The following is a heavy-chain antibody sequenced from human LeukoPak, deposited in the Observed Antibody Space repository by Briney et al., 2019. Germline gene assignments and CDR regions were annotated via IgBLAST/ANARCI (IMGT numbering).Heavy chain of an antibody. Sequence: PSETLSLTCTVSGGSISSSSYYWGWIRQPPGKGLEWIGSIYYSGSTYYNPSLKSRVTISVDTSKNQFSLKLSSVTAADTAVYYCAANTGADSRSYYSAFDYWGQGTLVTVSS. CDR1: GGSISSSSYY. J-gene: IGHJ4*02. D-gene: IGHD3-22*01. CDR2: IYYSGST. CDR3: AANTGADSRSYYSAFDY. V-gene: IGHV4-39*01.